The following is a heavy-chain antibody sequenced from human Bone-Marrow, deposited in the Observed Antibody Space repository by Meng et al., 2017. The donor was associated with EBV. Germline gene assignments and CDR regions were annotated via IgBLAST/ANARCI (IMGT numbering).Heavy chain of an antibody. CDR2: INSDGSST. V-gene: IGHV3-74*01. CDR3: ARDWRGVGGSY. CDR1: GFTFSSYW. D-gene: IGHD3-3*01. Sequence: VQRVESGGGFVWPGVSLSRSCVVSGFTFSSYWMQWVCQAPGKGLVWVSRINSDGSSTSYADSVKGRFTISRDNAKNTLYLQMNSLRAEDTAVYYCARDWRGVGGSYWGQGTLVTVSS. J-gene: IGHJ4*02.